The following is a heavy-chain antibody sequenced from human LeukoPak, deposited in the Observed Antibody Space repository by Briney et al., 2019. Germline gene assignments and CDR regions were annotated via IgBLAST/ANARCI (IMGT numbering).Heavy chain of an antibody. CDR3: AREPDA. CDR2: ISYGGSS. V-gene: IGHV4-39*07. Sequence: KPSETLSLTCTVSGGSISSSSYYWGWIRQPPGKGLEWIGSISYGGSSYYDPSLKSRVTTSVDTSKNQFSLKLTSVTAADTAVYYCAREPDAWGQGTLVTVSS. CDR1: GGSISSSSYY. J-gene: IGHJ5*02.